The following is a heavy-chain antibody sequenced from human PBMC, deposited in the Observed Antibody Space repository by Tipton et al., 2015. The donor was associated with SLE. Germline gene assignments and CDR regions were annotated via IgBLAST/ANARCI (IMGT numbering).Heavy chain of an antibody. CDR3: ARGQDLMEVAEGGAFDI. D-gene: IGHD6-19*01. CDR2: IYHTGIT. Sequence: TLSLTCTVSGGSISSYDYYWSWIRQRPGKGLEWIGSIYHTGITYYNPSLKSRVTISLDTSKNQFSLNLRSVTAADTALYYCARGQDLMEVAEGGAFDIWGQGTKVTVSS. CDR1: GGSISSYDYY. J-gene: IGHJ3*02. V-gene: IGHV4-39*07.